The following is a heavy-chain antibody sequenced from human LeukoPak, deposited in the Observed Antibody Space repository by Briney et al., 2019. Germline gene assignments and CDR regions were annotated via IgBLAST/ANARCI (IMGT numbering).Heavy chain of an antibody. CDR2: IDWDDDK. V-gene: IGHV2-70*11. CDR3: ARIYRYCSTTSCYVPDY. D-gene: IGHD2-2*01. Sequence: SGPTLVNPTQTLTLTCSFSGFSLSTSGMCVSWIRQPPGKALEWLARIDWDDDKYYSTSLKTRLTISKGTSKNQVVLTMTNMDPVDTATYYCARIYRYCSTTSCYVPDYWGQRTLVTVSS. J-gene: IGHJ4*02. CDR1: GFSLSTSGMC.